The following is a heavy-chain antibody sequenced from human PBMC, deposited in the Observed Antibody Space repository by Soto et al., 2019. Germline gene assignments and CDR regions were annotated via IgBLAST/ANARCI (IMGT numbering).Heavy chain of an antibody. Sequence: EVQLVESGGGLVKPGGSLRLSCAASGFTFSSYSMNWVRQAPGKGLEWVSSISSSSYIYYADSVKGRFTISRDNAKNSLYLQMNSLRAEDTAVYYCARDYCSSTSCYPHYGMDVWGQGTTVTVSS. CDR1: GFTFSSYS. CDR3: ARDYCSSTSCYPHYGMDV. D-gene: IGHD2-2*01. J-gene: IGHJ6*02. CDR2: ISSSSYI. V-gene: IGHV3-21*01.